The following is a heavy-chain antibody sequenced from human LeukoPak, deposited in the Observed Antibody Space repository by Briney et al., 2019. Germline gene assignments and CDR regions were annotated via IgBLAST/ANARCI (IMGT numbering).Heavy chain of an antibody. V-gene: IGHV3-23*01. CDR3: AKLLDYYDSSQPY. CDR2: ISGSGGST. CDR1: GFTFSSYG. J-gene: IGHJ4*02. D-gene: IGHD3-22*01. Sequence: PGGSLRLSCAASGFTFSSYGMSWVRQAPGKGLEGVSAISGSGGSTYYADSVKGRFTISRDNSKNTLYLQMNSLRAEDTAVYYCAKLLDYYDSSQPYWGQGTLVTVSS.